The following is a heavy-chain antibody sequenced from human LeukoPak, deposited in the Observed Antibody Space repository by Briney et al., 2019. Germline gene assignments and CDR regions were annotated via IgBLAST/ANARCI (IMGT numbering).Heavy chain of an antibody. Sequence: PGGSLRLSCAASGFTVSSNYMSWVRQAPGKGLEWVSVIYSGGSTYYADSVKGRFTISRDNSKNTLYLQMNSLRAEDTAVYYCASRGEQRKIDYWGQGTLVTVSS. CDR2: IYSGGST. J-gene: IGHJ4*02. CDR3: ASRGEQRKIDY. CDR1: GFTVSSNY. V-gene: IGHV3-66*01. D-gene: IGHD3-16*01.